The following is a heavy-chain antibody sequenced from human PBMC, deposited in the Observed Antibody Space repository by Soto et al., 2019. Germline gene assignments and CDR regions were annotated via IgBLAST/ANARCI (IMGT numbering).Heavy chain of an antibody. CDR2: IIPIFGTA. CDR1: GGTFSSYA. CDR3: VRRDIVATISYYYYYGMDV. Sequence: GASVKVSCKASGGTFSSYAISWVRQAPGQGLERMGGIIPIFGTANYAQKFQGRVTITADESTSTAYMELSSLRSEDTAVYYCVRRDIVATISYYYYYGMDVWGQGTTVTVSS. D-gene: IGHD5-12*01. J-gene: IGHJ6*02. V-gene: IGHV1-69*13.